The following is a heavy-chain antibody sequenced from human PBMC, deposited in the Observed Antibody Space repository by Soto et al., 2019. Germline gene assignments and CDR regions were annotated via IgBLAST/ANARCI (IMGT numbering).Heavy chain of an antibody. V-gene: IGHV1-18*01. Sequence: ASVKVSCKASGYTFTSYGISWVRQAPGQGLEWMGWISAYNGNTNYAQKLQGRVTMTTDTSTSTAYMELRSLRSDDTAVYYCARDIRRGAAGPSFFYYWGQGTLVTVSS. CDR1: GYTFTSYG. CDR3: ARDIRRGAAGPSFFYY. J-gene: IGHJ4*02. CDR2: ISAYNGNT. D-gene: IGHD6-13*01.